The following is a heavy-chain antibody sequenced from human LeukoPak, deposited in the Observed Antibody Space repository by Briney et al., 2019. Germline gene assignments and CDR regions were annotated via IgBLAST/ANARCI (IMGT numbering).Heavy chain of an antibody. J-gene: IGHJ4*02. D-gene: IGHD6-19*01. CDR2: IKQDGSET. V-gene: IGHV3-7*02. CDR1: GFTFSSNW. Sequence: GGSLRLSCAASGFTFSSNWMGWVRQAPGKGLEWVANIKQDGSETYYVDSVKGRFTISRDNAKNSLYLQMSSLRAEDTAAYYCAKWGYSSGWPYFDYWGQGTLVTVSS. CDR3: AKWGYSSGWPYFDY.